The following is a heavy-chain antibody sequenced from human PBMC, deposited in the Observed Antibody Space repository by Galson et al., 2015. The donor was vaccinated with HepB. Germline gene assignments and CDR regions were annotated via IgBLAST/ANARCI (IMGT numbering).Heavy chain of an antibody. J-gene: IGHJ4*02. CDR2: IYYSGST. CDR3: AREGANIAAAGQFDY. CDR1: GGSISSGDYY. D-gene: IGHD6-13*01. V-gene: IGHV4-30-4*01. Sequence: TLSLTCTVSGGSISSGDYYWSWIRQPPGKGLEWIGYIYYSGSTYYNPSLKSRVTISVDTSKNQFSLKLSSVTAADTAVYYCAREGANIAAAGQFDYWGQGTLVTVSS.